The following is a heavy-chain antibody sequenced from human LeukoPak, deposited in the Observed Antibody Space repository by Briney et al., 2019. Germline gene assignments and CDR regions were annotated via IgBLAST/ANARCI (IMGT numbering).Heavy chain of an antibody. V-gene: IGHV1-69*04. CDR2: IIPILDIP. J-gene: IGHJ4*02. D-gene: IGHD1-26*01. CDR1: GGTFSSYA. CDR3: ARQIVGATFGSLDY. Sequence: ASVKVSCKAPGGTFSSYAISWVRQAPGQGLEWMGRIIPILDIPNYAQKFQGRVTITADKSTSTAYMELSSLRSEDTAVYYCARQIVGATFGSLDYWGQGTLVTVSS.